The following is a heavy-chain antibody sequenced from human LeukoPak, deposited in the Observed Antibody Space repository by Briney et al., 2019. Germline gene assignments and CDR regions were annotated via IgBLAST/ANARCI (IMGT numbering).Heavy chain of an antibody. Sequence: SVKVSCKASGYTFTSYGISWVRQAPGQGLEWMGWISAYNGNTHYAQKLQGRVTMTTDTSTSTVYMELRSLRSDDTAVYYCARGSPPRGNYDSRGYYSYYFDYWGQGTLVTVSS. CDR3: ARGSPPRGNYDSRGYYSYYFDY. CDR2: ISAYNGNT. V-gene: IGHV1-18*01. J-gene: IGHJ4*02. CDR1: GYTFTSYG. D-gene: IGHD3-22*01.